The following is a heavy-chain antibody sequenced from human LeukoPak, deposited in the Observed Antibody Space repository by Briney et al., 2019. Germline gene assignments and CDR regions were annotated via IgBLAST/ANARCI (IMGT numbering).Heavy chain of an antibody. CDR3: ARLPGDYYASGSYSRLNWFDP. CDR2: ISGSGGST. J-gene: IGHJ5*02. Sequence: GGSLRLSCAASGFSFSSYAMSWVRQAPGKGLEWVSVISGSGGSTNYADSVKGRFTISRDNSKNTLYLQMNSLRAEDTAVYYCARLPGDYYASGSYSRLNWFDPWGQGTPVTVSS. CDR1: GFSFSSYA. D-gene: IGHD3-10*01. V-gene: IGHV3-23*01.